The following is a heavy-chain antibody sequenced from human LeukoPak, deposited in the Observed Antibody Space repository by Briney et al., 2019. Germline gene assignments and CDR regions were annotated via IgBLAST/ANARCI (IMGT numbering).Heavy chain of an antibody. J-gene: IGHJ4*02. CDR2: ISSSGSAI. Sequence: PGGSLRLSRAASGFTVITNDMTWVRQAPGKGLEGVSYISSSGSAIYYVDSVKGRFTVSRDNAKNSLFLQMNGPRAEDTAVYYCVRVKGSYFDYWGQGALVTVSS. CDR1: GFTVITND. D-gene: IGHD2-15*01. CDR3: VRVKGSYFDY. V-gene: IGHV3-48*01.